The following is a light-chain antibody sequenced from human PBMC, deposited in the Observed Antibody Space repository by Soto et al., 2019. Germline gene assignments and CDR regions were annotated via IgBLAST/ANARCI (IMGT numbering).Light chain of an antibody. J-gene: IGKJ2*01. V-gene: IGKV1-12*01. CDR1: QGIYSW. CDR2: SAS. Sequence: IQMTQSPSSVSASVGDKVTITCRASQGIYSWLAWYQQKPGTAPNLLISSASGSQPGVSSRFSGSGSGTDFTLTITNLQPEDFAVYFCQQALSFPYTFGQGTKLEVK. CDR3: QQALSFPYT.